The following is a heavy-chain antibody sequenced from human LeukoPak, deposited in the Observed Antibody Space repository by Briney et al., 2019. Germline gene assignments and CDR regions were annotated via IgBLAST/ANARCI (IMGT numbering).Heavy chain of an antibody. D-gene: IGHD3-10*01. CDR1: GFTFTSHW. Sequence: GGSLRLSCVTSGFTFTSHWMSWVRQAPGKGLEWVANIKQDGSEKYYVDSVKGRFTISRDNAKNSLYLQMNSLRAEDTAVYYCARRGHYYGSGSSDFDYWGQGTLVTVSS. CDR3: ARRGHYYGSGSSDFDY. V-gene: IGHV3-7*01. CDR2: IKQDGSEK. J-gene: IGHJ4*02.